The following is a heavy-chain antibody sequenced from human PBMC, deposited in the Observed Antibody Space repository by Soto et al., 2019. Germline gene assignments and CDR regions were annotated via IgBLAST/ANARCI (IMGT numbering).Heavy chain of an antibody. CDR1: GGSISSSSYY. D-gene: IGHD3-3*01. Sequence: SETLSLTCTLSGGSISSSSYYWGWIRQPPGKGLEWIGSIYYSGSTYYNPSLKSRVTISVDTSKNQFSLKLSSVTAADTAVYYCARSSGPYYDFWSGYYTLYYYYGMDVWGQGTTVTV. V-gene: IGHV4-39*01. CDR2: IYYSGST. CDR3: ARSSGPYYDFWSGYYTLYYYYGMDV. J-gene: IGHJ6*02.